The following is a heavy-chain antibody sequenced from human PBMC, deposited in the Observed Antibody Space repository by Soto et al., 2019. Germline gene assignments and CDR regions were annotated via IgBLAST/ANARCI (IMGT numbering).Heavy chain of an antibody. J-gene: IGHJ4*02. CDR2: IIPIFGTA. Sequence: QVQLVQSGAEVKKPGSSVKVSCKASGGTFSSYAISWVRQAPGQGLEWMGGIIPIFGTANYAQKFQGRVTITADKSTSTAYMELSSLRSEDTAVYYYASVPKDDYYDSSGSPLDYWGQGTLVTVSS. D-gene: IGHD3-22*01. CDR3: ASVPKDDYYDSSGSPLDY. V-gene: IGHV1-69*06. CDR1: GGTFSSYA.